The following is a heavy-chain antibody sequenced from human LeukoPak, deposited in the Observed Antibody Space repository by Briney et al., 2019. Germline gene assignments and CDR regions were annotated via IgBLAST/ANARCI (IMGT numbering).Heavy chain of an antibody. CDR3: VRRHRLRRWFDP. D-gene: IGHD4-17*01. CDR2: ISHSGST. V-gene: IGHV4-34*01. J-gene: IGHJ5*02. CDR1: GGSFSGYY. Sequence: SETLSLTCAVYGGSFSGYYWSWIRQPPGKGLEWIGEISHSGSTNYNPSLKSRVTISVDTAKNQFSLKLSSVTAADTAVYCCVRRHRLRRWFDPWGPGTLVTVSS.